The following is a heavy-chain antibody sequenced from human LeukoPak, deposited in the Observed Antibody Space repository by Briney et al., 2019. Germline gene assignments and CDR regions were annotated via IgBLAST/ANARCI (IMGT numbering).Heavy chain of an antibody. CDR2: ISHDGNNK. V-gene: IGHV3-30*09. CDR1: GFTFSSYA. D-gene: IGHD3-10*01. J-gene: IGHJ4*02. CDR3: VRDPAFGELLSCFDC. Sequence: GGSLRLSCAASGFTFSSYAMHWVGQAPGKGLEWMAVISHDGNNKYYADSVRGRFAISRDNSKNTLYLEINSLRAEDTAVYSCVRDPAFGELLSCFDCWGLGTLVTVSS.